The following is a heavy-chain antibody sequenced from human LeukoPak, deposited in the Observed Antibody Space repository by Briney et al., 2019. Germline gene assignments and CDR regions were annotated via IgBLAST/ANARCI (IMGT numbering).Heavy chain of an antibody. CDR2: IRWNRGNI. CDR1: GFSFEDYA. J-gene: IGHJ6*02. Sequence: GRSLRLSCAASGFSFEDYAMHWVRQAPGKGLEWVSGIRWNRGNIGYADSVKGRFTISRDNAKNSLYLQMNSLRAEDTALYYCTKDKGGHGSGSYIWAGMDVWGQGTTVTVSS. CDR3: TKDKGGHGSGSYIWAGMDV. D-gene: IGHD3-10*01. V-gene: IGHV3-9*01.